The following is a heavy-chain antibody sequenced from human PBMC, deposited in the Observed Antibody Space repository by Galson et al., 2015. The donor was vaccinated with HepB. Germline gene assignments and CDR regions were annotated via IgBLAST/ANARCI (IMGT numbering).Heavy chain of an antibody. CDR1: GFAFGTHS. CDR2: ITAGGRT. CDR3: ANGTERRLTTMTSHNYFDH. Sequence: SLRLSCAASGFAFGTHSMTWVRQAPGKGLQWVSTITAGGRTTYAESVTGRFTVSRDNSNNRVYLQMNSLRVADTAVDYFANGTERRLTTMTSHNYFDHWGRGALVTVSS. J-gene: IGHJ4*02. D-gene: IGHD2-2*01. V-gene: IGHV3-23*01.